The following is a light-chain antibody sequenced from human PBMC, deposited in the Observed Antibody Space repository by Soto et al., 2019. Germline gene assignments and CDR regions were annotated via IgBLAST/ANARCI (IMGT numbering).Light chain of an antibody. J-gene: IGKJ4*01. CDR1: QSVSSRY. CDR2: GAS. CDR3: QQFSSYTLT. V-gene: IGKV3-20*01. Sequence: EVAVTRSPGTLSLSPEERATLSCIASQSVSSRYLDWYQQKPGQAPRLLIYGASSRATGIPERLSGSGYGTDLTITISRMQPEDFAVYYCQQFSSYTLTFGGGTKVDIK.